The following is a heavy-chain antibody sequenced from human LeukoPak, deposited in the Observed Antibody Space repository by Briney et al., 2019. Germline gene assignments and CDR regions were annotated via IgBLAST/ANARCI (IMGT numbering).Heavy chain of an antibody. CDR2: IIPILGIA. D-gene: IGHD4-17*01. V-gene: IGHV1-69*04. CDR3: ASPTTPRYYYGMDV. Sequence: GASVKVSCKAFGGTFSSYAISWVRQAPGQGLEWMGRIIPILGIANYAQKFQGRVTITADKSTSTAYMELSSLRSEDTAAYYCASPTTPRYYYGMDVWGQGTTVTVSS. CDR1: GGTFSSYA. J-gene: IGHJ6*02.